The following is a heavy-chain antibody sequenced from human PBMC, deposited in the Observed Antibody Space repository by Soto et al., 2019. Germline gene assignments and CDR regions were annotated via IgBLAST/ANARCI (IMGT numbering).Heavy chain of an antibody. D-gene: IGHD3-22*01. CDR2: IYYSGST. CDR1: GGSISSSSYY. CDR3: ARHREYYYDSSGFGDY. J-gene: IGHJ4*02. V-gene: IGHV4-39*01. Sequence: SETLSLTCTVSGGSISSSSYYWGWIRQPPGKGLEWIGSIYYSGSTYYNRSPKSRVTISVDTSKNQFSLKLSSVTAADTAVYYCARHREYYYDSSGFGDYWGQGTLVSVSS.